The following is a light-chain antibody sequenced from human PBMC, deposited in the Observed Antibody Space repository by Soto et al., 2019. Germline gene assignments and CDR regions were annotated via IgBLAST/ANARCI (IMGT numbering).Light chain of an antibody. V-gene: IGKV1-12*01. J-gene: IGKJ5*01. CDR2: TAS. CDR3: QQASAFPIP. Sequence: DIQMTQSPSFVSASVGDRVTVTCRASQGISNWLAWYQQKPGKAPKLLIYTASTLGSGVPSRFSGSGSGTDFTLDTSSLQPDDLATCYCQQASAFPIPCGQGTRLHIK. CDR1: QGISNW.